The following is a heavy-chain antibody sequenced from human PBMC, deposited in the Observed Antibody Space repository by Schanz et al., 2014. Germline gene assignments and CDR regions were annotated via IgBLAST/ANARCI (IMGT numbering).Heavy chain of an antibody. V-gene: IGHV4-39*07. CDR3: ARGHDYFWGSYRRSPWGYFDL. D-gene: IGHD3-16*02. CDR1: GDSISSYSYY. J-gene: IGHJ2*01. Sequence: QVQLQESGPGLVKPSQTLSLTCTVSGDSISSYSYYWSWIRQPPGKGLEWIGEINHSGSTNYNPSLKSQFSISLDTPKTQFSLKLSAVTAADTAVYYCARGHDYFWGSYRRSPWGYFDLWGRGSLVTVSS. CDR2: INHSGST.